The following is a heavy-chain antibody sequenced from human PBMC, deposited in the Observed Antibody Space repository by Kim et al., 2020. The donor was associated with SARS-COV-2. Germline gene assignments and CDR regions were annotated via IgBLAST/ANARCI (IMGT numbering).Heavy chain of an antibody. CDR3: AKGCYDILTGYYNGAYYYYYYGMDV. Sequence: GGSLRLSCAASGFTFSRYAMSWVRQAPGKGLEWVSAISGSGGSTYYADSVKGRFTISRDNSKNTLYLQMNSLRAEDTAVYYCAKGCYDILTGYYNGAYYYYYYGMDVWGQGTTVTVSS. V-gene: IGHV3-23*01. CDR1: GFTFSRYA. J-gene: IGHJ6*02. D-gene: IGHD3-9*01. CDR2: ISGSGGST.